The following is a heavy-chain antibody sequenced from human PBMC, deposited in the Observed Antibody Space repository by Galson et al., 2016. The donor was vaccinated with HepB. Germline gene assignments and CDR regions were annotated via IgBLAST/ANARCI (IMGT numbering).Heavy chain of an antibody. CDR2: VSYDGSKK. CDR1: GFPFNSYG. D-gene: IGHD6-13*01. J-gene: IGHJ6*02. Sequence: SLRLSCAASGFPFNSYGMHWVRQAPGKGLEWVTVVSYDGSKKYYADSVKGRFTISRDNSKNTLYVQLNSLRAEDTAVYYCAKDQGTSWYGIYNYAMDVWGQGTTVTVSS. V-gene: IGHV3-30*18. CDR3: AKDQGTSWYGIYNYAMDV.